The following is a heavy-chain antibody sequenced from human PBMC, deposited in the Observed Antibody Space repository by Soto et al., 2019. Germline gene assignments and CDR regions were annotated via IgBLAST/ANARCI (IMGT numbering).Heavy chain of an antibody. J-gene: IGHJ4*02. CDR3: ARNLYNTGSFDH. CDR2: MTPISGDT. D-gene: IGHD3-10*01. Sequence: QVQLVQSGAEVKKPGASVKVSCKASGYTFTNYDINWVRQATGQGLEWVGWMTPISGDTGYAQNFQGRVTMTRDTPRSTAYVELSSLTSEDTAVYYCARNLYNTGSFDHWGQGTLVTVSS. CDR1: GYTFTNYD. V-gene: IGHV1-8*02.